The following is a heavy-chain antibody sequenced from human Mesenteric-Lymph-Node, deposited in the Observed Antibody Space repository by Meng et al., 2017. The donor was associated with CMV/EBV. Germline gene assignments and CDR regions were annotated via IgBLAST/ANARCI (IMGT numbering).Heavy chain of an antibody. Sequence: ASVKVSCKASGYTFTSYAMHWVRQAPGQRLEWMGWSNAGNGNTKYSQEFQGRVTITRDTSASTVYMELSSLRSEDTAVYYCARADYGGNSGGDYWGQGTLVTVSS. CDR2: SNAGNGNT. J-gene: IGHJ4*02. CDR1: GYTFTSYA. CDR3: ARADYGGNSGGDY. V-gene: IGHV1-3*02. D-gene: IGHD4-23*01.